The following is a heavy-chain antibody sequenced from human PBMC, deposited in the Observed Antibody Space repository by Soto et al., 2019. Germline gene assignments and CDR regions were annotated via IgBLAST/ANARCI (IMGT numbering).Heavy chain of an antibody. V-gene: IGHV4-59*08. Sequence: SETLSLTCTVSGGSISSYYWSWIRQPPGKGLEWIGYIYCSGSTNYNPSLKSRVTISVDTSKNQFSLKLSSVTAADTAVYYCARHPSGWTNYFDYWGQGTLVTVSS. CDR1: GGSISSYY. D-gene: IGHD6-19*01. CDR2: IYCSGST. J-gene: IGHJ4*02. CDR3: ARHPSGWTNYFDY.